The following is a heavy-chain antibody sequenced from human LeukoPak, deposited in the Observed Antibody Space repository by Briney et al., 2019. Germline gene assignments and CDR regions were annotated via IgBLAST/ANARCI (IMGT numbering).Heavy chain of an antibody. CDR2: INPNSGGT. J-gene: IGHJ3*02. V-gene: IGHV1-2*02. D-gene: IGHD7-27*01. Sequence: VASVKVSCKASGYTFTGYYMHWVRQAPGQGLEWMGWINPNSGGTNYAQKFQGRVTMTRDTSISTAYMELSRLRSDDTAVYYCARDRGNWGSEDDAFDIWGQGTMVTVSS. CDR3: ARDRGNWGSEDDAFDI. CDR1: GYTFTGYY.